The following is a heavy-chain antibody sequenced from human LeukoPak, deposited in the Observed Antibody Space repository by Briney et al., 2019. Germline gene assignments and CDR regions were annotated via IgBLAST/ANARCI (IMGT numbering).Heavy chain of an antibody. CDR3: ASDRYCSGGSCYGLDDY. CDR2: IYYSGST. D-gene: IGHD2-15*01. J-gene: IGHJ4*02. V-gene: IGHV4-39*01. Sequence: PSETLSLTCTVSGGSISSSSYYWGWIRQPPGKGLEWIGSIYYSGSTYYNPSLKSRVTISVDTSKNQFSLKLSSVTAADTAVYYCASDRYCSGGSCYGLDDYWGQGTLVTVSS. CDR1: GGSISSSSYY.